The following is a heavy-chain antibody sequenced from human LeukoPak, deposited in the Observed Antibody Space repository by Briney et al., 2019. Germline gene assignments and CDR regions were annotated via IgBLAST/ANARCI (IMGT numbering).Heavy chain of an antibody. Sequence: PGGSLRLSCAASGSTFSSYAMSWVRQAPGKGLEWVSAISGSGGSTYYADSVKGRFTISRDNSKNTLYLQMNSLRAEDTALYYCAKDMSSSGYHLYFDYWGQGTLVTVSS. CDR1: GSTFSSYA. CDR2: ISGSGGST. J-gene: IGHJ4*02. V-gene: IGHV3-23*01. D-gene: IGHD3-22*01. CDR3: AKDMSSSGYHLYFDY.